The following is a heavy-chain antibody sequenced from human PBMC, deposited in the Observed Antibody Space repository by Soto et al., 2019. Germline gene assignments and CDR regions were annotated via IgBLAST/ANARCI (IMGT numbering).Heavy chain of an antibody. Sequence: SETLSLTCTVSGGSISSYYWSWIRQPPGKGLGWIGYIYYSGSTNYNPSLKSRVTISVDTSKNQFSLKLSSVTAADTAVYYCARGGGYYGMDVWGQGTTVTVSS. CDR1: GGSISSYY. J-gene: IGHJ6*02. D-gene: IGHD3-16*01. V-gene: IGHV4-59*01. CDR3: ARGGGYYGMDV. CDR2: IYYSGST.